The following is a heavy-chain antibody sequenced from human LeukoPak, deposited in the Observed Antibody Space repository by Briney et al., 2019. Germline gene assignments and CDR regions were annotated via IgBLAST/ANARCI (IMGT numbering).Heavy chain of an antibody. J-gene: IGHJ4*02. V-gene: IGHV4-39*01. CDR3: ARHATQWLRSPFDY. CDR1: GITVSSNY. CDR2: FYYSGST. D-gene: IGHD5-12*01. Sequence: GSLRLSCAASGITVSSNYMSWVRQPPGKGLEWIGSFYYSGSTYNNPSLMSRVTISVDTSKNQFSLKLTSVTAADTAVYYCARHATQWLRSPFDYWGQGTLVTVSS.